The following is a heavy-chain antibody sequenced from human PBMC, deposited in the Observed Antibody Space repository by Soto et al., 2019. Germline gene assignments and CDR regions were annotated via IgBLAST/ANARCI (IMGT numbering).Heavy chain of an antibody. Sequence: QPGGSLRLSCAASGFTFSSYAMSWVRQTSGKGLQWVSTISGTDGATYYAASVKGRFTISRDNSQNILYLQVNNLRAEDTAIYYCAKYAGFSPGVRFNFDYWGQGTLVTVSS. CDR2: ISGTDGAT. V-gene: IGHV3-23*01. J-gene: IGHJ4*02. CDR3: AKYAGFSPGVRFNFDY. D-gene: IGHD7-27*01. CDR1: GFTFSSYA.